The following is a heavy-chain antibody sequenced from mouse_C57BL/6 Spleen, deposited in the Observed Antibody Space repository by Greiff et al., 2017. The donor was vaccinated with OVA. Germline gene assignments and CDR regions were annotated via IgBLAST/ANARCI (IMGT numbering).Heavy chain of an antibody. CDR3: ARQARGGSSYGAMDY. D-gene: IGHD1-1*01. CDR2: ISNGGGST. V-gene: IGHV5-12*01. Sequence: EVKLMESGGGLVQPGGSLKLSCAASGFTFSDYYMYWVRQTPEKRLEWVAYISNGGGSTYYPDTVKGRFTISRDNAKNTLYLQMSRLKSEDTAMYYCARQARGGSSYGAMDYWGQGTSVTVSS. J-gene: IGHJ4*01. CDR1: GFTFSDYY.